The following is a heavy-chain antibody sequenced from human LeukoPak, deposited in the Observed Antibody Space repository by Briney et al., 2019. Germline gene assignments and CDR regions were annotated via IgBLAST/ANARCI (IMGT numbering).Heavy chain of an antibody. D-gene: IGHD3-16*01. CDR1: GGSISSYY. CDR2: IYTSGST. V-gene: IGHV4-4*07. CDR3: ASVMITFGGDDAFDI. Sequence: SETLSLTCTASGGSISSYYWSWIRQPAGKGLEWIGRIYTSGSTNYNPSLKSRVTMSVDTSKNQFSLKLSSVTAADTAVYYCASVMITFGGDDAFDIWGQGTMVTVSS. J-gene: IGHJ3*02.